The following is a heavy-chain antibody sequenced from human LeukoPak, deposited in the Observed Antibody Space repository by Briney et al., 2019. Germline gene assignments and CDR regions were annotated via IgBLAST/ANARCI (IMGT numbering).Heavy chain of an antibody. V-gene: IGHV3-11*06. CDR3: VRDGYSYGYDFDY. CDR1: GFTFSDYY. J-gene: IGHJ4*02. Sequence: GGSLRLSCAASGFTFSDYYISWIRQAPGQGLEGVSYISSSSYTNYADSVKGRFNISRDNAKNALYLQMNSLRVEDTAFYYCVRDGYSYGYDFDYWGQATLVAV. CDR2: ISSSSYT. D-gene: IGHD5-18*01.